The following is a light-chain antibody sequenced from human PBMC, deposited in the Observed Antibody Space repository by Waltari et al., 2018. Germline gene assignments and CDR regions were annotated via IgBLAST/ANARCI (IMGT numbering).Light chain of an antibody. V-gene: IGKV4-1*01. J-gene: IGKJ3*01. CDR3: QQYYSTPPVT. Sequence: DIVMTQSPASLAVSLGERATINCKSSQRVLYSSNNKNYLAWYQQKPGQPPKLLIYWASTRESGVPDRFSGSGSGTDFTLTISSLQAEDVAVYYCQQYYSTPPVTFGPGTKVDIK. CDR1: QRVLYSSNNKNY. CDR2: WAS.